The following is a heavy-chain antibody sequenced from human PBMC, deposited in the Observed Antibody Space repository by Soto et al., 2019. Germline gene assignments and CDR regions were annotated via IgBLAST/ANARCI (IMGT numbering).Heavy chain of an antibody. J-gene: IGHJ6*02. V-gene: IGHV4-30-4*01. CDR3: ARDTYYYDSSGYYYYYYGMDV. Sequence: LCGGSISSGDYYWSWIRQPPGKGLEWIGYIYYSGSTYYNPSLKSRVTISVDTSKNQFSLKLSSVTAADTAVYYCARDTYYYDSSGYYYYYYGMDVWGQGTTVTVSS. CDR1: GGSISSGDYY. CDR2: IYYSGST. D-gene: IGHD3-22*01.